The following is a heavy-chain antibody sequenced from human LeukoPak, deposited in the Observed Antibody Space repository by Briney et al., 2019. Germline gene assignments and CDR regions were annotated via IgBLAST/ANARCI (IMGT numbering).Heavy chain of an antibody. Sequence: ASVNVSCKASGYTFTSYDINWVRQAPGQGLEWMGWMNPNSGNTGYAQKFQGRVTMTRNTSISTAYMELSSLRSEDTAVYYCARVILRFLEWSGSYYGMDVWGQGTTVTVSS. D-gene: IGHD3-3*01. V-gene: IGHV1-8*01. CDR2: MNPNSGNT. CDR1: GYTFTSYD. CDR3: ARVILRFLEWSGSYYGMDV. J-gene: IGHJ6*02.